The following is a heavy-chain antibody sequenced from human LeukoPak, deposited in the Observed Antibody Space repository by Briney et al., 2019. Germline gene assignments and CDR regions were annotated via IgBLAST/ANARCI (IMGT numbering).Heavy chain of an antibody. CDR3: ASPSDGDFWSGYLTY. V-gene: IGHV3-73*01. D-gene: IGHD3-3*01. Sequence: PGGSLKLSCAASGFTFSDSAIHWVRQASGKGLEWFGRIRSKTHNYATEYGASMKGTFTISRDDSKNTASLQMNSLKVEDTATYYCASPSDGDFWSGYLTYWGQGTVVTVSS. J-gene: IGHJ4*02. CDR1: GFTFSDSA. CDR2: IRSKTHNYAT.